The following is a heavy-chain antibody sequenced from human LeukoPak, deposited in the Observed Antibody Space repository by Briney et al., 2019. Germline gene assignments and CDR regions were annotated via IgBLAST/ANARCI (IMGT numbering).Heavy chain of an antibody. CDR3: AKDPNGDYVGAFDY. CDR1: GFSITIYA. V-gene: IGHV3-23*01. D-gene: IGHD4-17*01. J-gene: IGHJ4*02. CDR2: ITGSGAHT. Sequence: GGTLRLSCAASGFSITIYAMTWVRRAPGKGLEWVSSITGSGAHTSYADSVKGRFTISRDNSRNTLYLQMNSLRAEDTAIYYCAKDPNGDYVGAFDYWGPGTLVTVSS.